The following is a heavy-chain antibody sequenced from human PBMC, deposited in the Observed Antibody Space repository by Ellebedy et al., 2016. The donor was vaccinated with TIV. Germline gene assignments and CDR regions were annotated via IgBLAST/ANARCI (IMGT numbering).Heavy chain of an antibody. CDR2: ILSDGVDQ. V-gene: IGHV3-30*18. CDR1: GFTFSTYG. Sequence: GESLKTSCAASGFTFSTYGIHWVRQAPGKGLEWVAVILSDGVDQYYADSVKGRFTISRDNSKNTLYLQMNSLRPEDTAVYYCAKPPSGRYLFYFDYWGRGTLVIVSS. D-gene: IGHD1-26*01. CDR3: AKPPSGRYLFYFDY. J-gene: IGHJ4*02.